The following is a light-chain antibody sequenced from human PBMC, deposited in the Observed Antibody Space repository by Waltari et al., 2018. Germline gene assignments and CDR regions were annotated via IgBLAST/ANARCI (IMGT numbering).Light chain of an antibody. V-gene: IGKV3-20*01. J-gene: IGKJ1*01. CDR1: QSISKY. Sequence: EIVLTQSPGTLSLSPGERATLSCRASQSISKYLAWYQQKPGQAPRLLIYPASSRAAGHPDRFSGSGSGTDFSLTISRLEPEDFAVYYCQHYESLPVTFGQGTKVEIK. CDR2: PAS. CDR3: QHYESLPVT.